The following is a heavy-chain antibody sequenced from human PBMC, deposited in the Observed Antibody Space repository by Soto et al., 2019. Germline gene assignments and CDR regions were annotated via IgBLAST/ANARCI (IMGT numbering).Heavy chain of an antibody. CDR1: GFTFSSYG. J-gene: IGHJ4*02. V-gene: IGHV3-30*18. CDR2: ISYDGSNK. CDR3: AKGKTPGYFDY. Sequence: QVQLVESGGGVVQPGRSLRLSCAASGFTFSSYGMHWVRQAPGKGLEWVAVISYDGSNKYYADSVKGRFTISRDNSKNTLYLQMNSLRAEDTAVYYCAKGKTPGYFDYWGQGTLVTVSS.